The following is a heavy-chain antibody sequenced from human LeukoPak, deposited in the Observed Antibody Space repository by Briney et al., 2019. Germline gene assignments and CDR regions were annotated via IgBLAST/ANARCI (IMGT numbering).Heavy chain of an antibody. J-gene: IGHJ4*02. CDR1: GFNFRAYG. Sequence: PGGSRRLSCAVSGFNFRAYGLNWVRQAPGKGLEWVANIKQDGSERYYVDSVKGRFTISRDNAKNSLYLQMNSLRAVDTAVYYCARGPSGGNGFSYWGLGTLVTVSS. CDR2: IKQDGSER. CDR3: ARGPSGGNGFSY. D-gene: IGHD2-15*01. V-gene: IGHV3-7*04.